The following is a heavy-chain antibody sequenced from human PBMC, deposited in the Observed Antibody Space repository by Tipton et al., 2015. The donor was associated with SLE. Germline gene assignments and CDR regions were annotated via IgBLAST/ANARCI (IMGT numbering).Heavy chain of an antibody. CDR2: FYPGDSDT. J-gene: IGHJ3*01. CDR1: GYKFTSYW. CDR3: ARGEWSYDSCTADYRDAFDV. Sequence: QLVQSGAEVKKPGESLKISCKGSGYKFTSYWIGWVRQMPGKGLEWFGVFYPGDSDTRYSPSIQGLVTISADKSITTAYLQGSSLKASDTAMYYCARGEWSYDSCTADYRDAFDVVGQGTMVTVSS. D-gene: IGHD3-9*01. V-gene: IGHV5-51*03.